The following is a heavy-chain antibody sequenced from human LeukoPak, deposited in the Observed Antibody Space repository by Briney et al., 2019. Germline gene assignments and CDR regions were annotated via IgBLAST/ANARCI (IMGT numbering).Heavy chain of an antibody. D-gene: IGHD3-22*01. CDR1: GFTFSSYW. J-gene: IGHJ3*02. CDR3: ARLIYYYDSSGYSDGAFDI. Sequence: GGSLRLSCAASGFTFSSYWMSWVRQAPGKGLEWVSVIYSGGSTYYADSVRGRFTISRDNSKNTLYLQMNSLRAEDTAVYYCARLIYYYDSSGYSDGAFDIWGQGTMVTVSS. V-gene: IGHV3-53*01. CDR2: IYSGGST.